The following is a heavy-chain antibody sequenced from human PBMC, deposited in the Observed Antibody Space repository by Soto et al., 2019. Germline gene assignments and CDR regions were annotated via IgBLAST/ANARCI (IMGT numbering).Heavy chain of an antibody. J-gene: IGHJ4*02. CDR1: GGSVSSGNYY. V-gene: IGHV4-61*01. D-gene: IGHD6-13*01. CDR3: AKDISGAAAGTDFDY. Sequence: KPSETLSLTCTVSGGSVSSGNYYWSWIRQPPGKGLEWIGYVYYSGSTNYNPSLKSRVTISVDTSKNQFSLRLTSVTAADTAVYYCAKDISGAAAGTDFDYWGQGTLVTVSS. CDR2: VYYSGST.